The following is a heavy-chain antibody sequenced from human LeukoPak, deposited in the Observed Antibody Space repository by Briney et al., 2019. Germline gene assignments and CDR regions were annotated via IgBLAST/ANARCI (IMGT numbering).Heavy chain of an antibody. J-gene: IGHJ3*02. V-gene: IGHV3-23*01. D-gene: IGHD3-22*01. CDR1: GFTFSSYA. CDR3: AKGRYYYDSSDAFDI. CDR2: ISGCGGST. Sequence: GGSLRLSCAASGFTFSSYAMSSVRQAPGNGLEWVSAISGCGGSTYYADSVKGRFTISRDNSKNTLFLQMNSLRAEDTAVYYCAKGRYYYDSSDAFDIWGQGTMVTVSS.